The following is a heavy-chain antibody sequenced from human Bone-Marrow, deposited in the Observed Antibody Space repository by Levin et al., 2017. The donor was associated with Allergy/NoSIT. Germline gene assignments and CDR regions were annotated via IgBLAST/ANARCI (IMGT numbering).Heavy chain of an antibody. CDR2: ISAGDAST. V-gene: IGHV3-23*01. CDR1: GFTFSSSA. CDR3: ARDVSGLWLLSGWFDA. J-gene: IGHJ5*02. Sequence: GESLKISCAASGFTFSSSAMSWVRQAPGKGLEWVSSISAGDASTYYTDSVKGRLTVSRDNSKNTLYLQMNSLRAEDTALYYCARDVSGLWLLSGWFDAWGQGTLVTVSS. D-gene: IGHD5-18*01.